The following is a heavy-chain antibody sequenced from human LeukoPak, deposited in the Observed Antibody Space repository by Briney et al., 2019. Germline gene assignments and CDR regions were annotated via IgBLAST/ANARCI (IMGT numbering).Heavy chain of an antibody. CDR3: AKDLPAETKMGGFDF. J-gene: IGHJ4*02. Sequence: GGSLRLSCAGSGFNFNNSGMHWVRQAPGKGLEWVAVISFDGKNQHYAGSVKGRFTTSRDNSKNTVYLQMNSLRPEDTAVYYCAKDLPAETKMGGFDFWGQGALVTISS. D-gene: IGHD4-11*01. CDR2: ISFDGKNQ. V-gene: IGHV3-30*18. CDR1: GFNFNNSG.